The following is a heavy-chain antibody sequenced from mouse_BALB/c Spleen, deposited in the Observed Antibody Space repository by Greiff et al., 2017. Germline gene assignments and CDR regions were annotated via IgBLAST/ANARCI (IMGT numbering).Heavy chain of an antibody. D-gene: IGHD2-14*01. V-gene: IGHV1-9*01. J-gene: IGHJ3*01. CDR2: ILPGSGST. CDR1: GYTFSSYW. Sequence: VKLMESGAELMKPGASVKISCKATGYTFSSYWIEWVKQRPGHGLEWIGEILPGSGSTNYNEKFKGKATFTADTSSNTAYMQLSSLTSEDSAVYYCTAGYDGRSSWFAYWGQGTLVTVSA. CDR3: TAGYDGRSSWFAY.